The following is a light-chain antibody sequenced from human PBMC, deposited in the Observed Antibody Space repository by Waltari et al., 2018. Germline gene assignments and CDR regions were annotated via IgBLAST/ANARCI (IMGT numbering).Light chain of an antibody. J-gene: IGKJ2*01. CDR3: QQYASSRGMYT. V-gene: IGKV3-20*01. CDR1: QSVTSSY. Sequence: EIVLTQSPGTLSLAPGERATLSCRASQSVTSSYIAWSQQPPGQAPRLLIYGASSGATGVPARFSGSGSGTDFILKISTLEPEDFAREECQQYASSRGMYTFGQGTKLEI. CDR2: GAS.